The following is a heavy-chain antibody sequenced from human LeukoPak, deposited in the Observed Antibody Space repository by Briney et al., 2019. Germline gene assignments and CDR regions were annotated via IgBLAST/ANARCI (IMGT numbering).Heavy chain of an antibody. V-gene: IGHV3-23*01. CDR2: ISGSGGST. CDR1: GFTFSSYA. Sequence: PGGSLRLSCAASGFTFSSYAMSWVRQAPGKRLEWVSAISGSGGSTYYADSVKGRFTISRDNSKNTPYLQMNSLRAEDTAVYYCAKDPPSCRGYSCGYYFDYWGQGTLVTISS. J-gene: IGHJ4*02. D-gene: IGHD5-18*01. CDR3: AKDPPSCRGYSCGYYFDY.